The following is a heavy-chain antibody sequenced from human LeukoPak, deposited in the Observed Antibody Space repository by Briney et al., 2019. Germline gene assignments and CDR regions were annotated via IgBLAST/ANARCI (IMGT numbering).Heavy chain of an antibody. Sequence: SGTLSLTCTVSGGSVSDYYWSWIRQSPGKGLEWIGYIYYTGTSYNPSLKSRVTISADTSKNQFSLKLSSVTAADTAVYHCASLRERSYYARGFDYWGRGTLVTVSS. CDR3: ASLRERSYYARGFDY. V-gene: IGHV4-59*08. J-gene: IGHJ4*02. CDR1: GGSVSDYY. CDR2: IYYTGT. D-gene: IGHD1-26*01.